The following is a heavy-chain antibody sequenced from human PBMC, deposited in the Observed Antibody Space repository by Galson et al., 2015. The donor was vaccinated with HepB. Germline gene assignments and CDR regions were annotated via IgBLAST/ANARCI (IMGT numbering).Heavy chain of an antibody. D-gene: IGHD6-13*01. J-gene: IGHJ6*02. CDR3: AKVISFGSSWYPNYYYYYGMDV. Sequence: SLRLSCAASGFTFSSYGMHWVRQAPGKGLEWVAVISYDGSNKYYADSVKGRFTISRDNSKNTLYLQMNSLRTEDTAVYYCAKVISFGSSWYPNYYYYYGMDVWGQGTTVTVSS. CDR1: GFTFSSYG. CDR2: ISYDGSNK. V-gene: IGHV3-30*18.